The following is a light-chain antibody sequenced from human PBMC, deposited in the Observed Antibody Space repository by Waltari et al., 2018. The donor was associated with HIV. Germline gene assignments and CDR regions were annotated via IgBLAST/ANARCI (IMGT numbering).Light chain of an antibody. Sequence: QSALTQPRPVSGSPGQSVTVSGTGSNSEIGTYDYVSWYQQYPDKAPKLIIYDVNSRPLGVPDRFSGSKSGNTAYLTISGLQAADEADYYCCSYAGSYTHIVLFGGGTKLTVL. CDR1: NSEIGTYDY. V-gene: IGLV2-11*01. CDR3: CSYAGSYTHIVL. J-gene: IGLJ2*01. CDR2: DVN.